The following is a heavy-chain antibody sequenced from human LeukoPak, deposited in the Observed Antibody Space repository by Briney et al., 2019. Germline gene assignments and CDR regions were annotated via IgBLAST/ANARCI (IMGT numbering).Heavy chain of an antibody. CDR2: INPSGGST. CDR1: GYRFSSYY. D-gene: IGHD1-26*01. V-gene: IGHV1-46*01. J-gene: IGHJ4*02. Sequence: ASVKVSCKASGYRFSSYYMIWVRQAPGQGLEWMGIINPSGGSTYYAQKFQGRVTMTRNTSISTAYMELSSLRSEDTAVYYCAGDSGSYAFDYWGQGTLVTVSS. CDR3: AGDSGSYAFDY.